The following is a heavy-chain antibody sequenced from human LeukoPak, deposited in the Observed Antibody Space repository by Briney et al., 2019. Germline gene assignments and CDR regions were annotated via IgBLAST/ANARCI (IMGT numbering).Heavy chain of an antibody. J-gene: IGHJ3*01. D-gene: IGHD3-22*01. CDR2: ISHGGGT. CDR3: VIYVRTLPGHSESSGVPVLDAFDF. V-gene: IGHV3-23*01. CDR1: GFNFHVFG. Sequence: GGSLRLSCVASGFNFHVFGMSWVRQTPGKGLEWVSAISHGGGTYYADSVKGRFTISRDNSNKALYLQVSSLGVEDTAIYLSVIYVRTLPGHSESSGVPVLDAFDFWGQGTAVTVSS.